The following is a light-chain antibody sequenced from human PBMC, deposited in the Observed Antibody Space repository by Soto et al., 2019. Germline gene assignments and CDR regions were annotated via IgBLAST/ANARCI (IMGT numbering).Light chain of an antibody. CDR2: GSS. V-gene: IGKV3-15*01. Sequence: EIVMTQSPATLSVSPGERATLSCRASQSVSSNLAWYQQKPGQAPRLLIYGSSTRATGIPARFSGSGSGTEFALTISGLQSEEFAVYYRQQYNNWPPWTFGQGTNVDIK. CDR3: QQYNNWPPWT. J-gene: IGKJ1*01. CDR1: QSVSSN.